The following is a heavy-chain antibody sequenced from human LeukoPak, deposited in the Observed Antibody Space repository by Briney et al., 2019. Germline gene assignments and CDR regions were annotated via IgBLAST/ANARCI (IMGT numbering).Heavy chain of an antibody. CDR2: INHSGSS. J-gene: IGHJ5*02. V-gene: IGHV4-34*01. Sequence: SETLSLTCGVYNGSFSGYYWSWIRQPPGKGLEWIGEINHSGSSNYNPSLKSRVTISVDTSKNQFSLKLSSVTAADTAVYYCARGAIVVDNNWFDPWGQGTLVTVSS. D-gene: IGHD3-22*01. CDR1: NGSFSGYY. CDR3: ARGAIVVDNNWFDP.